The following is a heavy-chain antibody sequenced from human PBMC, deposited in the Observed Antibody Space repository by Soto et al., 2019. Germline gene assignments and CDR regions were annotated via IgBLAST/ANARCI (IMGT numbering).Heavy chain of an antibody. V-gene: IGHV6-1*01. J-gene: IGHJ5*02. CDR1: GDSVSSNSAA. CDR3: ASDYNWNFVRWFDP. Sequence: PSQTLSLTCAISGDSVSSNSAAWNWISQSPSRGLEWLGRTYCRSKWYNDYAVSVKSRITINPDTSKNQFSLQLNSVTPEDTAVYYCASDYNWNFVRWFDPWGQGTLVTVSS. CDR2: TYCRSKWYN. D-gene: IGHD1-7*01.